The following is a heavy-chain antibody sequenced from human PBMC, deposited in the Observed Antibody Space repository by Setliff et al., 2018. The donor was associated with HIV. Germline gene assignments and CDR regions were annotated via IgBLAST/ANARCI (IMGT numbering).Heavy chain of an antibody. Sequence: GSLRLSCAASGFTFSNYAMTWVRQAPGKGLVWVSRIDTDGSITSYADSVKGRFTISRDNAKSTLYLQMNNLRAEDTALYYCATDVAGKYDYWGQGTLVTVSS. CDR1: GFTFSNYA. J-gene: IGHJ4*02. CDR3: ATDVAGKYDY. D-gene: IGHD2-15*01. CDR2: IDTDGSIT. V-gene: IGHV3-74*01.